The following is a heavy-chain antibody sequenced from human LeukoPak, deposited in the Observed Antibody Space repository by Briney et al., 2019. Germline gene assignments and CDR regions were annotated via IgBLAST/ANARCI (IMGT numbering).Heavy chain of an antibody. CDR2: IYYTGST. CDR1: GGSLGTYY. Sequence: SETLSLTCTVSGGSLGTYYWSWIRQPPGKGLEWIGCIYYTGSTIYSPSLTSRVTISVDTSKNQFSLKLTSVTAADTAIYYCTRERNRTPDYWGQGTLVTASS. D-gene: IGHD1-14*01. CDR3: TRERNRTPDY. J-gene: IGHJ4*02. V-gene: IGHV4-59*01.